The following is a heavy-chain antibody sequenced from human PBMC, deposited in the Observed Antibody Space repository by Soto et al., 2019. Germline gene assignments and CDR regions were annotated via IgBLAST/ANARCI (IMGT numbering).Heavy chain of an antibody. J-gene: IGHJ4*02. D-gene: IGHD6-19*01. CDR3: AKETYQLLFSSGWTDY. Sequence: EVQLLESGGGLVQPGGSLRLSCAASGFTFSSYAMSWVRQAPGKGLEWVSAISGSGGSTYYADSVKGRFTISRDNSKNTLYLQMHSLRAEDTAVYYCAKETYQLLFSSGWTDYWGQGTLVTVSS. V-gene: IGHV3-23*01. CDR1: GFTFSSYA. CDR2: ISGSGGST.